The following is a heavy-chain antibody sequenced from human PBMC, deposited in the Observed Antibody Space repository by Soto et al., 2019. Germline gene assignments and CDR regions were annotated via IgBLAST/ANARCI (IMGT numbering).Heavy chain of an antibody. CDR2: IWYDGSNK. D-gene: IGHD5-18*01. CDR1: GFTFSSYG. J-gene: IGHJ6*03. CDR3: ARAVDTAMAPYYYYMDV. Sequence: GGSLRLSCAASGFTFSSYGMHWVRQAPGKGLEWVAVIWYDGSNKYYADSVKGRFTISRDNSKNTLYLQMNSLRAEDTAVYYCARAVDTAMAPYYYYMDVWGKGTTVTVSS. V-gene: IGHV3-33*01.